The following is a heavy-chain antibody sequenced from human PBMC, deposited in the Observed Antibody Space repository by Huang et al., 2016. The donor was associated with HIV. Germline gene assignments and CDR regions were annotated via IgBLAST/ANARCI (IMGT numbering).Heavy chain of an antibody. CDR3: ARGRTRSSLYDSYYGLDV. D-gene: IGHD6-6*01. CDR2: SIPIFGTA. CDR1: GGTFSTYA. J-gene: IGHJ6*02. V-gene: IGHV1-69*01. Sequence: QVQLVQSGAEVKKPGSSVKVSCKASGGTFSTYAISWVRQAPGQGREWMGGSIPIFGTANYEQKFQGTVTITADEFTSTAYMELSSLRSEDTALYYCARGRTRSSLYDSYYGLDVWGQGTTVTVSS.